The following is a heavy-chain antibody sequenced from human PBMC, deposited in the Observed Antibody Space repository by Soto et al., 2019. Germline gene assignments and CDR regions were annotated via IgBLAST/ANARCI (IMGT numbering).Heavy chain of an antibody. J-gene: IGHJ6*03. Sequence: GGSLRLSCTASGFTFGDYAMSWFRQAPGKGLEWVGFIRSKAYGGTTEYAASVKGRFTISRDDSKSIAYLQMNSLKTEDTAVYYCTRVSSEYYYYYMDVWGKGTTVTVSS. CDR2: IRSKAYGGTT. CDR1: GFTFGDYA. V-gene: IGHV3-49*03. CDR3: TRVSSEYYYYYMDV.